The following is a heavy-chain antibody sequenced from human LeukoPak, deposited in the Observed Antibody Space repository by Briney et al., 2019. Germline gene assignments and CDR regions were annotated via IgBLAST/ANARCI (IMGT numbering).Heavy chain of an antibody. J-gene: IGHJ4*02. CDR2: IIPIFGTA. D-gene: IGHD6-19*01. CDR3: AKELSGGWSFDY. V-gene: IGHV1-69*13. Sequence: SVKVSCKASGGTFSSYAISWVRQAPGQGLEWMGGIIPIFGTANYAQKFQGRVTITADESTSTAYMELSSLRSEDTAVYYCAKELSGGWSFDYWGQGTLVTVSS. CDR1: GGTFSSYA.